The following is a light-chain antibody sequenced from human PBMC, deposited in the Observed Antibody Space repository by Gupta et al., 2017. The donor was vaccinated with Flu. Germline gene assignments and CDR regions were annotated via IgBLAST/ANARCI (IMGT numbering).Light chain of an antibody. CDR2: SNG. Sequence: TCASSTGAVIRGNYTNWFQQKPGQAPRLLIYSNGSKISVTPARFSGSIFGGKAALTLPGVQTEEEAEYYWLREDGGAKRGVFGGGTKRTVL. V-gene: IGLV7-43*01. CDR3: LREDGGAKRGV. CDR1: TGAVIRGNY. J-gene: IGLJ2*01.